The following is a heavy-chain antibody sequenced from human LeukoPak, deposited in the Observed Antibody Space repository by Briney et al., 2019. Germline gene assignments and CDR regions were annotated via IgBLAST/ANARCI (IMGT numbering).Heavy chain of an antibody. Sequence: ASVKVSCKASGYTFTGYYMHWVRQAPGQGPEWMGWINPNSGGTNYAQKFQGRVTMTRDTSISTAYMELSRLRSDDTAVYYCARDHSNYDYYYMDVWGKGTTVTVSS. V-gene: IGHV1-2*02. D-gene: IGHD2/OR15-2a*01. CDR3: ARDHSNYDYYYMDV. CDR1: GYTFTGYY. CDR2: INPNSGGT. J-gene: IGHJ6*03.